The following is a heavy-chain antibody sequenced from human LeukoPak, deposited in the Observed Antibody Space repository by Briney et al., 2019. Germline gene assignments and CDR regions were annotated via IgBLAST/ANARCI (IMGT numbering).Heavy chain of an antibody. V-gene: IGHV1-8*03. CDR2: MNPNSGNT. D-gene: IGHD1-1*01. Sequence: GASVKVSCKTSGYTFTSYYISWVRQAPGQGLEWMGWMNPNSGNTGYAQKFQGRVTITRNTSISTAYMELRSLRSDDTAVYYCARGRIQGMLDYWGQGTLVTVSS. CDR1: GYTFTSYY. CDR3: ARGRIQGMLDY. J-gene: IGHJ4*02.